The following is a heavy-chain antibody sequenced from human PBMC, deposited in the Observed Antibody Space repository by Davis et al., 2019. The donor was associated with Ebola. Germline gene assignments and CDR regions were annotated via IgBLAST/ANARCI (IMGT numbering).Heavy chain of an antibody. CDR2: ISAYNGNT. CDR1: GYTFTSYG. CDR3: ARDYDILTGYYIVDY. Sequence: ASVKVSCKASGYTFTSYGISWVRQAPGQGLEWMGWISAYNGNTNYAQKLQGRVTMTTDTSTSTAYMELRSLRSDDTAVYYCARDYDILTGYYIVDYWGQGTLVTVSS. J-gene: IGHJ4*02. D-gene: IGHD3-9*01. V-gene: IGHV1-18*01.